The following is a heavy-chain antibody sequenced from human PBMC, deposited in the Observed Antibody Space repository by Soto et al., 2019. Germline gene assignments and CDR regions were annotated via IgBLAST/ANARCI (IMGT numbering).Heavy chain of an antibody. D-gene: IGHD2-2*01. CDR1: GFTFSSYG. Sequence: HPGGSLRLSCAASGFTFSSYGMHWVRQAPGKGLEWVAVISYDGSNKYYADSVKGRFTISRDNSKNTLYLQMNSLRAEDTAVYYCATLADYQLYSLNYYYYGMDVWGQGTTVTVSS. CDR3: ATLADYQLYSLNYYYYGMDV. CDR2: ISYDGSNK. V-gene: IGHV3-30*03. J-gene: IGHJ6*02.